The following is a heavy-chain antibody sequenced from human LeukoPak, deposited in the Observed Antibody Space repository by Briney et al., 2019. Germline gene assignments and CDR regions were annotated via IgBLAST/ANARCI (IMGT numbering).Heavy chain of an antibody. CDR1: GGSFSGYY. J-gene: IGHJ5*02. CDR3: ARGPGIAVAGTKRGFDP. D-gene: IGHD6-19*01. Sequence: SETLSLTCAVYGGSFSGYYWSWIRQPPGKGLEWIGEINHSGSTNYNPSLKSRVTISVDTSKNQFPLKLSSVTAADTAVYYCARGPGIAVAGTKRGFDPWGQGTLVTVSS. CDR2: INHSGST. V-gene: IGHV4-34*01.